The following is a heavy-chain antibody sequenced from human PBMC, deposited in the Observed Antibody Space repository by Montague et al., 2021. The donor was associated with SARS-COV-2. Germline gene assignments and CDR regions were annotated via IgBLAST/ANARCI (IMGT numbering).Heavy chain of an antibody. Sequence: SVKVSFKASGYTFIAFYIHWVRQVPGQGLEWMGWMNPNSGDTRYAHKFEGRVTMTRDTSISTAYMELRSLKSDDTAVYYCARLEGSGSYWFDPWGLGTLVTVSS. CDR1: GYTFIAFY. V-gene: IGHV1-2*07. J-gene: IGHJ5*02. CDR2: MNPNSGDT. D-gene: IGHD3-10*01. CDR3: ARLEGSGSYWFDP.